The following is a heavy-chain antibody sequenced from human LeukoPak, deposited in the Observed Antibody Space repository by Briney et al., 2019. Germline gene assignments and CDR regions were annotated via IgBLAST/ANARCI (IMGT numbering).Heavy chain of an antibody. Sequence: PSETLSLTCTVSGGSISSGGYYWSWIRQHPGKGLEWIGYIYYSGSTYYNPSLKSRVTISVDTSKNQFSLKLSSVTAADTAVYYCVSGKRYSSWPRCFDYWGQGTLVTVSS. V-gene: IGHV4-31*03. J-gene: IGHJ4*02. CDR2: IYYSGST. D-gene: IGHD6-13*01. CDR3: VSGKRYSSWPRCFDY. CDR1: GGSISSGGYY.